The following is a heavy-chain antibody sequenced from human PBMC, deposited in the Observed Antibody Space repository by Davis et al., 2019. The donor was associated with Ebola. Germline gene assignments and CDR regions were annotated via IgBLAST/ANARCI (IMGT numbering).Heavy chain of an antibody. J-gene: IGHJ4*02. CDR1: GGSISSGGYS. Sequence: PSETLSLTCAVSGGSISSGGYSWSWIRQPPGKGLEWIGYIYHSGSTYYNPSLKSRVTISVDRSKNQFSLKLSSVTAADTAVYYCAGGWNRGKFDYWGQGTLVTVSS. V-gene: IGHV4-30-2*01. D-gene: IGHD3-10*01. CDR2: IYHSGST. CDR3: AGGWNRGKFDY.